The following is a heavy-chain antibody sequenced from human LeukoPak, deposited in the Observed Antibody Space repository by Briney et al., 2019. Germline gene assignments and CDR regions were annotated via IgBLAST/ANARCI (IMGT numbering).Heavy chain of an antibody. CDR3: AKDVIAAAGTADY. Sequence: GGSLRLSCAASGFTFSLYAMSWVRQTPGKGLEWVSVISGGGGSTYYADSVKGRFTISRDNSKNMLYLQMNSLRAEDTAVYYCAKDVIAAAGTADYWGQGTLVTVSS. D-gene: IGHD6-13*01. CDR2: ISGGGGST. V-gene: IGHV3-23*01. CDR1: GFTFSLYA. J-gene: IGHJ4*02.